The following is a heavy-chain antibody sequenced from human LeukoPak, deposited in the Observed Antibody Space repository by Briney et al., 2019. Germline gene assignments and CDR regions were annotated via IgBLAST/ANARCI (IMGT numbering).Heavy chain of an antibody. CDR3: ARASSLRY. V-gene: IGHV1-2*02. D-gene: IGHD2-2*01. CDR2: INPDSGGT. Sequence: GASVKVSCKASGYTFTAYYLHWVRQAPGQGLEWMGWINPDSGGTNYAQKFQGRVTMTRDTPISTGYMEVNRLTSDDTAIYYCARASSLRYWGQGTLVTVSS. J-gene: IGHJ4*02. CDR1: GYTFTAYY.